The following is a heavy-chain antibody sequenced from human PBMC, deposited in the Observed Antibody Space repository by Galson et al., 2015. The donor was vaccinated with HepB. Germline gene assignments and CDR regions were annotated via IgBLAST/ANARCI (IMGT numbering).Heavy chain of an antibody. CDR2: ISSSSSYT. CDR3: ARGGGLAAAAYMIDY. CDR1: GFTFSDYY. V-gene: IGHV3-11*06. J-gene: IGHJ4*02. Sequence: SLRLSCAASGFTFSDYYMSWIRQAPGKGLEWVSYISSSSSYTNYADSVKGRFTISRDNAKNSLYLQMNSLRAEDTAVYYCARGGGLAAAAYMIDYWGQGTLVTVSS. D-gene: IGHD6-13*01.